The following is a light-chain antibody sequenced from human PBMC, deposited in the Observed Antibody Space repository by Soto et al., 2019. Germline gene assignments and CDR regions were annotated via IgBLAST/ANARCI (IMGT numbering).Light chain of an antibody. V-gene: IGLV2-14*01. Sequence: QSALTQPASVSGSPGQSITISCTGTITDIGAYNYVSWYQQHPGKAPKLLIYGVSSRPSGVSNRFSGSKSGNAAYLTISGLHADDEAEYYCSSYTSSITPYVFGTGTKVTDL. CDR2: GVS. CDR3: SSYTSSITPYV. CDR1: ITDIGAYNY. J-gene: IGLJ1*01.